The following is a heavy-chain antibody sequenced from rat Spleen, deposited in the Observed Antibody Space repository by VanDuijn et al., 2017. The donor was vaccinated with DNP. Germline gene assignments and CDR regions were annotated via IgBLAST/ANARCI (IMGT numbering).Heavy chain of an antibody. CDR2: ISTGGST. Sequence: QVQLKESGPGMVQPSQTLSLTCTVSGFSLTDYNVHWVRQPPGKVLEWIAAISTGGSTYYNSALKSRLSISRDTTKSQVFLKMNSLQTEDTAMYFCARSEYVYYGFPYYYAMDAWGQGTSVTVSS. J-gene: IGHJ4*01. CDR3: ARSEYVYYGFPYYYAMDA. CDR1: GFSLTDYN. V-gene: IGHV2S12*01. D-gene: IGHD1-6*01.